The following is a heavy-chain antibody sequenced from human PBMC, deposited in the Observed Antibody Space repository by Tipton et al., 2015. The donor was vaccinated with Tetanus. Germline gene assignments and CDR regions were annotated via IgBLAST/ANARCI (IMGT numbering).Heavy chain of an antibody. D-gene: IGHD2-2*01. Sequence: GEALVRGGYYWTWIRHLPGKGLEWIGYIYHNGNTHYNPALKSRVTISVDTSKNQFSLKLSSVTAADTAIYYCAREVPAAGHFDSWGQGTLVTVSS. V-gene: IGHV4-61*08. CDR1: GEALVRGGYY. CDR2: IYHNGNT. J-gene: IGHJ4*02. CDR3: AREVPAAGHFDS.